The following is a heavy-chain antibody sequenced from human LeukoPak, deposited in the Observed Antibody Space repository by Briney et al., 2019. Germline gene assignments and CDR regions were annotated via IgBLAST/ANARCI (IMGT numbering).Heavy chain of an antibody. V-gene: IGHV3-30-3*01. D-gene: IGHD1-14*01. CDR3: ARKTGDC. Sequence: GRSLRLSCAASGFTFSSYAMHWVRQAPGKGLEWVAVISYDGSNKYYADSVKGRFTISRDNSKNTLYLQMNSLRVEDTAVYYCARKTGDCWGQGTLVIVSS. CDR1: GFTFSSYA. J-gene: IGHJ4*02. CDR2: ISYDGSNK.